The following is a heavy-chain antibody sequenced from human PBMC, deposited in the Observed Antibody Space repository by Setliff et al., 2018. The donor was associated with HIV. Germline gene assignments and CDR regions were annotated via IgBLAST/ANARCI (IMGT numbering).Heavy chain of an antibody. CDR1: GGSIRSYY. CDR2: VYYSGST. V-gene: IGHV4-39*01. D-gene: IGHD1-1*01. CDR3: ARLRGLNLEPFDY. Sequence: PSETLSLTCTVSGGSIRSYYWGWIRQPPGKGLEWIGSVYYSGSTYYNPSLKSRLTISVDTSTNKFSLKLSSVTAADTAVYYCARLRGLNLEPFDYWGQGTLVTVSS. J-gene: IGHJ4*02.